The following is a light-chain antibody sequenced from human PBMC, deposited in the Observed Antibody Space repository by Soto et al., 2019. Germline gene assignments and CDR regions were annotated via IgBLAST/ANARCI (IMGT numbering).Light chain of an antibody. CDR3: QQYNSYST. CDR2: GAS. CDR1: QSVSSSY. J-gene: IGKJ1*01. Sequence: EIVLTQSPCTLSLSPGERATLSCRASQSVSSSYLAWYQQKPGQAPRLLIYGASSRATGTPDRFSGSGSGTEFTLTISSLQPDDFATYYCQQYNSYSTFGQGTKVDIK. V-gene: IGKV3-20*01.